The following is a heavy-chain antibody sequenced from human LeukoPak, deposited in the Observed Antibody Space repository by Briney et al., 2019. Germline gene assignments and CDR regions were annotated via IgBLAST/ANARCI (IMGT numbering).Heavy chain of an antibody. V-gene: IGHV4-39*07. CDR2: IYYSGST. J-gene: IGHJ6*02. D-gene: IGHD3-10*01. CDR3: ARLYYGSGYGMDV. CDR1: GGSISSSSYY. Sequence: PSETLSLTCTVSGGSISSSSYYWGWIRQPPWKGLEWIGSIYYSGSTYYNPSLKSRVTISVDTSKNQFSLKLSSVTAADTAVYYCARLYYGSGYGMDVWGQGTTVTVSS.